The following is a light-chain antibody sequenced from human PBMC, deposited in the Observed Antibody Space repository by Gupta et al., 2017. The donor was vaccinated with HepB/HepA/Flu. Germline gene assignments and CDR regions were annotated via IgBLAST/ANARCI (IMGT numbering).Light chain of an antibody. J-gene: IGKJ1*01. CDR2: AAS. Sequence: IQMTQSPSSLSASVGDRVTITCRASQGIKKDLAWYQHKPGKAPKLLIFAASSLQTGVPSRFSGSGSGTDFTLTISSLQPEDFATYYCLQDYSYPRTFGQGTKVEVK. CDR3: LQDYSYPRT. V-gene: IGKV1-6*01. CDR1: QGIKKD.